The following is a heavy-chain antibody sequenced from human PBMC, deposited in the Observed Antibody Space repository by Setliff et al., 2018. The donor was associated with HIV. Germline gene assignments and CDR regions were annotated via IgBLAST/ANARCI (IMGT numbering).Heavy chain of an antibody. J-gene: IGHJ6*03. CDR3: ARGDGTKYYYYYYMDV. CDR2: IYTSGST. D-gene: IGHD1-7*01. CDR1: GGSISSHY. Sequence: PSKTLSLTCTVSGGSISSHYWSWIRQPPGKGLEWIGHIYTSGSTNYNPSLKSRVTMSVGTSKNQFSLKLSSVTAADTAVYYCARGDGTKYYYYYYMDVWGKGTTVTVSS. V-gene: IGHV4-4*08.